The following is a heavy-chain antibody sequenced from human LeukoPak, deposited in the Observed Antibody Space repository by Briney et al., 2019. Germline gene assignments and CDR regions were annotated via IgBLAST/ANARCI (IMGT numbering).Heavy chain of an antibody. Sequence: GGSLRLSCAASGFTFSSYSMNWVRQAPGKGLEWVSYISSSSSTIYYADSVKGRFTISRDNAKNSLYLQMNSLRAEDTAVYYCARDRYQLQRSYYFDYWGQGTLVTVSS. V-gene: IGHV3-48*04. D-gene: IGHD2-2*01. J-gene: IGHJ4*02. CDR3: ARDRYQLQRSYYFDY. CDR1: GFTFSSYS. CDR2: ISSSSSTI.